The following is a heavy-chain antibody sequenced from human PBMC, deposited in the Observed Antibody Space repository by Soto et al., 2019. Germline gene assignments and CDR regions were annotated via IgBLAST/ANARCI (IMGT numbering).Heavy chain of an antibody. CDR2: IKEDGSEK. Sequence: PGGSLRLSCTASGFTFSSYWMSWVRQAPGKGLEWVANIKEDGSEKYYVDSVKGRFIVSRDNAKNSLYLEMNSLRVEDSALYYCARGGSCFDFWGPGTLVTVSS. CDR1: GFTFSSYW. J-gene: IGHJ4*02. V-gene: IGHV3-7*05. CDR3: ARGGSCFDF. D-gene: IGHD5-12*01.